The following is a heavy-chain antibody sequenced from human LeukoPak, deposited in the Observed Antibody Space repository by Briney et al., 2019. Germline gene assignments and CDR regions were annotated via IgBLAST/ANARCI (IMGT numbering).Heavy chain of an antibody. CDR2: IDYSGDT. CDR1: GGSISSSSYH. Sequence: SETLSLTCTVSGGSISSSSYHWGWIRQPPGKGLEWIGTIDYSGDTYFNPSLKSRVTISVDTSKNQFSLNLNSVTAADTAVYYCASPRTRSSSDRIFYFRGQGTLVTVSS. V-gene: IGHV4-39*01. CDR3: ASPRTRSSSDRIFYF. J-gene: IGHJ4*02. D-gene: IGHD6-13*01.